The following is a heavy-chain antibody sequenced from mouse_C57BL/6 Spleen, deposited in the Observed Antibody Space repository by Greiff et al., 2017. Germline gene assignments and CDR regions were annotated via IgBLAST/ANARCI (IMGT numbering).Heavy chain of an antibody. CDR1: GYAFSSYW. J-gene: IGHJ4*01. CDR2: IYPGDGDT. Sequence: VQLVESGAELVKPGASVKISCKASGYAFSSYWMNWVKQRPGKGLEWIGQIYPGDGDTNYNGKFKGKATLTADKSSSTAYMQLSSLTSEDSAVYFCARWIYYGSSYPHYYAMDYWGQGTSVTVSS. CDR3: ARWIYYGSSYPHYYAMDY. D-gene: IGHD1-1*01. V-gene: IGHV1-80*01.